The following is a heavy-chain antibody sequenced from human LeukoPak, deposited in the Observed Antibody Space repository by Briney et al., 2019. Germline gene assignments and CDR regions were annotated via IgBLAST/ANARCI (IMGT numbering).Heavy chain of an antibody. D-gene: IGHD3-22*01. CDR3: AKGNLRTYYYDSSGYYLGAFDI. V-gene: IGHV3-9*01. Sequence: GRSLRLSCAASGFTFDDYAMHWVRQAPGKGLEWVSGISWNSGSIGYADSVKGRFTISRDNAKNSLHLQMNSLRAEDTALYYCAKGNLRTYYYDSSGYYLGAFDIWGQGTMVTVSS. J-gene: IGHJ3*02. CDR2: ISWNSGSI. CDR1: GFTFDDYA.